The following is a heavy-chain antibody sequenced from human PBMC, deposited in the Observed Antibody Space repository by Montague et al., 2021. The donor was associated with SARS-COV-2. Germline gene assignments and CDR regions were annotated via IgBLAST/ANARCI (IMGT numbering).Heavy chain of an antibody. CDR1: GEILSSDSLS. D-gene: IGHD2-2*03. CDR2: TYYRSKWYN. CDR3: ARKMDSSFDV. V-gene: IGHV6-1*01. Sequence: VSPGEILSSDSLSWHWIRPSPSRGLEWLASTYYRSKWYNDSAPSVSGRATVKPDTSRNQFSLHLDSVTPEDTALYFCARKMDSSFDVWAKGQWSPSLQ. J-gene: IGHJ3*01.